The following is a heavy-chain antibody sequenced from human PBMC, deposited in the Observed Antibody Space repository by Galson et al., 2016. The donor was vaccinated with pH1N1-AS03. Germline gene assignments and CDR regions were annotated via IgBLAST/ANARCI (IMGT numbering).Heavy chain of an antibody. D-gene: IGHD3-16*01. CDR2: INTDGSST. CDR1: GFPFSTYW. V-gene: IGHV3-74*01. J-gene: IGHJ4*02. Sequence: SLRLSCAASGFPFSTYWMHWVRQVPGKGPVWISRINTDGSSTDYADSVKGRFTISRDNAKEMVYLQMNRLRADDTAVYYCARGGDDYIWGSYSGDYWGQGIQVTVSS. CDR3: ARGGDDYIWGSYSGDY.